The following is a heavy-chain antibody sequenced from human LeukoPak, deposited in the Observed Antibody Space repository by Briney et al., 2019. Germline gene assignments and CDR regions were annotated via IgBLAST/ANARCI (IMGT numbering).Heavy chain of an antibody. Sequence: SVKVSCKTSGGTFKNSAISWVRQAPRQGLEWLGGIMPLFGTAGYAQKFQGRVTITKDESTRTVYLELTSLTSDDTAVYYCARDVHADYGSGWFDPWGQGTLVSVSS. CDR1: GGTFKNSA. D-gene: IGHD4-17*01. V-gene: IGHV1-69*05. CDR3: ARDVHADYGSGWFDP. J-gene: IGHJ5*02. CDR2: IMPLFGTA.